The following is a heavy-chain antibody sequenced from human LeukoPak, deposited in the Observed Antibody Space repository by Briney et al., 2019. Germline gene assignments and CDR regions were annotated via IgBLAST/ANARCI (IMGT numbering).Heavy chain of an antibody. CDR2: IIPIFGTA. V-gene: IGHV1-69*13. Sequence: ASVKVSCKASGYTFTSYDINWVRQAPGQGLEWMGGIIPIFGTANYAQKFQGRVTITADESTSTAYMELSSLRSEDTAVYYCARVFDDFRYYMDVWGKGTTVTVSS. CDR1: GYTFTSYD. J-gene: IGHJ6*03. D-gene: IGHD3-9*01. CDR3: ARVFDDFRYYMDV.